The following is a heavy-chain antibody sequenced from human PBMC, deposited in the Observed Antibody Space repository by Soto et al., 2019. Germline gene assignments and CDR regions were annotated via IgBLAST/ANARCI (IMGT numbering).Heavy chain of an antibody. J-gene: IGHJ4*02. CDR1: GFTFSGYG. V-gene: IGHV3-30*02. CDR3: AKQPPHYYDSSGYSGLDY. D-gene: IGHD3-22*01. CDR2: IWYDGSNK. Sequence: GGSLRLSCAASGFTFSGYGMHWVRQAPGKGLEWVAVIWYDGSNKYYADSVKGRFTISRGNSKNTLYLQMNSLRAEDTAVYYCAKQPPHYYDSSGYSGLDYWGQGTLVTVSS.